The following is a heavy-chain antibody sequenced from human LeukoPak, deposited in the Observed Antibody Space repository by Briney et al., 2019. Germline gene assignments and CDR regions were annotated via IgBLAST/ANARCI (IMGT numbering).Heavy chain of an antibody. J-gene: IGHJ4*02. CDR2: ISGSGGGG. CDR1: GFTFSGYA. Sequence: PGGSLRLSCAASGFTFSGYAMSWVRQAPGKGLEWVSAISGSGGGGYYDDAVKGRFTISRDNTKNTPYLQMNSLRAEDTAVYYCAKPISLDLDPIAYWGQGTLVTVSS. CDR3: AKPISLDLDPIAY. V-gene: IGHV3-23*01.